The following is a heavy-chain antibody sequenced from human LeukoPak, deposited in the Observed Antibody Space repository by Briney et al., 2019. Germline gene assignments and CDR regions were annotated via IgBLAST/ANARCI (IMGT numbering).Heavy chain of an antibody. V-gene: IGHV3-48*01. CDR3: ARDYKYAFDN. CDR2: IGIDSGNT. Sequence: PGGSLRLSCAPSGFTFSSYSMDWVRQAPGRGLEWISYIGIDSGNTNYADSVKGRFTISGDKAKNSLYLQMNSLRVEDTAVYYCARDYKYAFDNWGQGTLVTVSS. CDR1: GFTFSSYS. J-gene: IGHJ4*02. D-gene: IGHD5-24*01.